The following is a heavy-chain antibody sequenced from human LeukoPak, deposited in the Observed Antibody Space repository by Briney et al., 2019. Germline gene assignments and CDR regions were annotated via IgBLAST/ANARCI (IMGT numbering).Heavy chain of an antibody. CDR2: ISWNSGSI. D-gene: IGHD3-22*01. CDR3: AKDRSSGYYYYDY. V-gene: IGHV3-9*01. J-gene: IGHJ4*02. Sequence: PGGSLRLSCAASGFTFDGYAMHWVRQAPGKGLEWVSGISWNSGSIGYADSVKGRFTISRDNAKNSLYLQMNSLRAEDTALYYCAKDRSSGYYYYDYWGQGTLVTVSS. CDR1: GFTFDGYA.